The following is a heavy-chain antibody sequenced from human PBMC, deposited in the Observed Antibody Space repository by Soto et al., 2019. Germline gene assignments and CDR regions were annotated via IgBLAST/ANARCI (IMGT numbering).Heavy chain of an antibody. D-gene: IGHD3-22*01. CDR2: ISYDGSNK. CDR3: ARPSLTYYYDSSGQYYFDY. V-gene: IGHV3-30-3*01. Sequence: QVQLVESGGGVVQPGRSLRLSCAASGFTFSSYAMYWVRQAPGKGLEWVAVISYDGSNKYYADSVKGRFTISRDNSKNTLYLQMNSLRAEDTAVYYCARPSLTYYYDSSGQYYFDYWGQGTLVTVSS. J-gene: IGHJ4*02. CDR1: GFTFSSYA.